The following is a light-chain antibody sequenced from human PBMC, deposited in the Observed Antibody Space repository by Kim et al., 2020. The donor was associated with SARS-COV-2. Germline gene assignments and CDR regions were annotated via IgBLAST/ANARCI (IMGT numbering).Light chain of an antibody. J-gene: IGKJ4*01. V-gene: IGKV1-39*01. CDR2: AAS. CDR3: QQSHTAPLLT. Sequence: DIKMTQSPSSLAASVGDRVTITCRASQSINTYLNWYQQKPGKPPNLLIYAASSLQSAVPSRFSGSGSGTDFTLTISSLQPEDFATYYCQQSHTAPLLTFGGGTKLEI. CDR1: QSINTY.